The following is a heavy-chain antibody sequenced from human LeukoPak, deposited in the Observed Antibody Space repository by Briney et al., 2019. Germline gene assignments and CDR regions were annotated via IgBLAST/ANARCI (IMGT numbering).Heavy chain of an antibody. CDR2: ISSTGGTT. CDR1: GLTFSNYG. D-gene: IGHD3-10*02. J-gene: IGHJ6*04. CDR3: AELGITMIGGV. V-gene: IGHV3-23*01. Sequence: GGSLRLSCVASGLTFSNYGISWVRQAPGKGLEWVSAISSTGGTTYYADSVKGHFTISRDNSKNTVYLQMNSLRAEDTAVYYCAELGITMIGGVWGKGTTVTISS.